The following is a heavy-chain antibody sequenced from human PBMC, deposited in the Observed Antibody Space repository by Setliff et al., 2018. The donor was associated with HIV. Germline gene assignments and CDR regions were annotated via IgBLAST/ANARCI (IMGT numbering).Heavy chain of an antibody. CDR3: ARRDGYSYGFYFDY. Sequence: SETLSLTCTVSGGSISSSTDYWGWIRQPPGKGLEWIGTIYYSGSTYYNPSLKSRLTISVETSKNQFSLKLSSVTAADTAVYYCARRDGYSYGFYFDYWGQGTLVTVSS. V-gene: IGHV4-39*01. J-gene: IGHJ4*02. CDR2: IYYSGST. CDR1: GGSISSSTDY. D-gene: IGHD5-18*01.